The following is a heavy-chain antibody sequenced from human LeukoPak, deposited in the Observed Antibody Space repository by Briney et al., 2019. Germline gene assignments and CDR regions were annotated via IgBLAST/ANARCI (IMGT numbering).Heavy chain of an antibody. CDR2: ISWNSGGV. CDR1: GFSLVDYA. V-gene: IGHV3-9*01. J-gene: IGHJ6*03. Sequence: GRSLRLSCVASGFSLVDYALRWVRPVPGKGLEWVSGISWNSGGVGYADSVKGRFTLSRDNVKNALYLQMNSLRAEDTALYYCAKDGNQDHYYYYYMDVWGKGTTVIVSS. CDR3: AKDGNQDHYYYYYMDV.